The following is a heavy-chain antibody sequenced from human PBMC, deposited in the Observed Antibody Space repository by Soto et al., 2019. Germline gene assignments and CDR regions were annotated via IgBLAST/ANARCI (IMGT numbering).Heavy chain of an antibody. D-gene: IGHD1-7*01. Sequence: PGGSLRLSCAASGFTFSSYAMTWVRQAPGKGLEWVSAISTSGGSTDYADSVKGRFTISRDNSKNTLYLQMNSLRAEDTAVYYCAKKREAWNYGFLSVPNFDYWGQGTLVTVSS. CDR3: AKKREAWNYGFLSVPNFDY. J-gene: IGHJ4*02. CDR2: ISTSGGST. CDR1: GFTFSSYA. V-gene: IGHV3-23*01.